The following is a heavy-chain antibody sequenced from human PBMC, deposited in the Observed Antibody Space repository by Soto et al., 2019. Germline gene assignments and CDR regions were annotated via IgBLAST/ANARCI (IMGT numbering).Heavy chain of an antibody. CDR2: IYYSGST. CDR1: GGSISSSSYY. V-gene: IGHV4-39*01. Sequence: SETLSLTCTVSGGSISSSSYYWGWIRQPPGKGLEWIGSIYYSGSTYYNPSLKSRVTISVDTSKNQFSLKLSSVTAADTAVYYCARQGKGYDFWSGYYFPYYYYMDVWGKGTTVTVSS. J-gene: IGHJ6*03. D-gene: IGHD3-3*01. CDR3: ARQGKGYDFWSGYYFPYYYYMDV.